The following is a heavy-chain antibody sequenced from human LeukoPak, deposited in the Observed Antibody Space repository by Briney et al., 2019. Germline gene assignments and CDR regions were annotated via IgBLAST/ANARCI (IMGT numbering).Heavy chain of an antibody. V-gene: IGHV3-30*04. CDR2: ISTDGRDK. J-gene: IGHJ4*02. CDR3: ARDSAATAVYYLDY. D-gene: IGHD3-16*01. Sequence: GGSLRLSCAASGFSFSNYAMHWVRQTPGEGLVWVAVISTDGRDKHYADSVKGRFTISRDNSKSTLYLQMNSLRAEDTAVYYCARDSAATAVYYLDYWGQGTLVTVSS. CDR1: GFSFSNYA.